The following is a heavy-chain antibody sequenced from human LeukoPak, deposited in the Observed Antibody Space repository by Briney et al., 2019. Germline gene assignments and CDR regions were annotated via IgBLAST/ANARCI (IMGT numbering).Heavy chain of an antibody. CDR2: IYGDGST. CDR1: GFTVRNYC. V-gene: IGHV3-53*01. CDR3: ARGSPVASGRYSIYSS. D-gene: IGHD3-10*01. J-gene: IGHJ5*02. Sequence: TGGFLRLSCAASGFTVRNYCMSWVRQAPGKGLEWVAVIYGDGSTYYADSVKGRFTISSDNLKNTLSLQMDSLRAADTAMYYCARGSPVASGRYSIYSSWGQGTLVTVSP.